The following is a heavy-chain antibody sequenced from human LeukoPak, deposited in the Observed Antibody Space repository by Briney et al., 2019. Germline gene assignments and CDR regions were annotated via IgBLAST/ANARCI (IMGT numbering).Heavy chain of an antibody. CDR3: ARKMATTRGYFDY. J-gene: IGHJ4*02. CDR2: INHSGST. Sequence: PSETLSLTCAVYGGSFSGYYWSWIRQPPGKGLEWIGEINHSGSTNYNPSLNSRVTISVDTSKNQFSPKLSSVTAADTAVYYCARKMATTRGYFDYWGQGTLVTVSS. D-gene: IGHD5-24*01. CDR1: GGSFSGYY. V-gene: IGHV4-34*01.